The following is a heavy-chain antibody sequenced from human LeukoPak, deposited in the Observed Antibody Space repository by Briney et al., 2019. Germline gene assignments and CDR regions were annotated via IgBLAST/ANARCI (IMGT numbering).Heavy chain of an antibody. CDR1: GFTFSGSD. V-gene: IGHV3-73*01. CDR2: IGSKTKNYAT. Sequence: GGSLRLSCAASGFTFSGSDMHWVRQASGKGLEWVGRIGSKTKNYATAYAASVKGRFTISRDDSENTAYLQMNSLKIEDTAVYYCMTYRTGHYWGQGALVTVSS. J-gene: IGHJ4*02. CDR3: MTYRTGHY. D-gene: IGHD1-1*01.